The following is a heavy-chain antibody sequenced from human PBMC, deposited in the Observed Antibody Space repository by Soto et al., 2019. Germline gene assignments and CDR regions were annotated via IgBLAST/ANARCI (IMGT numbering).Heavy chain of an antibody. CDR3: ARAPGSSSRPLVFDY. V-gene: IGHV1-18*04. J-gene: IGHJ4*02. CDR1: GDTFTSNG. D-gene: IGHD6-6*01. CDR2: ISIYNGNT. Sequence: SVKISCKASGDTFTSNGISWVRQAPGQGLEWLAWISIYNGNTQYAQKVQGRVTMTTDTSTNTAYMELRSLRSDDTAVYYCARAPGSSSRPLVFDYWGQGTLVTVSA.